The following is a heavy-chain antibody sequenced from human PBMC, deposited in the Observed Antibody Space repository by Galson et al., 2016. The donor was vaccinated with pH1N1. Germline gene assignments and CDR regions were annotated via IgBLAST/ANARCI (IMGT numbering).Heavy chain of an antibody. Sequence: SETLSLTCTVSGGSVSSGSYYWSWIRQPPGKGLEWIGYIYYSGSTNYNPSLKSRVTISVDTSKNQFSLKLISVTAADTAVYYCARTIAVAGAFNFDYWGQGTLVTVSS. CDR1: GGSVSSGSYY. CDR3: ARTIAVAGAFNFDY. J-gene: IGHJ4*02. V-gene: IGHV4-61*01. D-gene: IGHD6-19*01. CDR2: IYYSGST.